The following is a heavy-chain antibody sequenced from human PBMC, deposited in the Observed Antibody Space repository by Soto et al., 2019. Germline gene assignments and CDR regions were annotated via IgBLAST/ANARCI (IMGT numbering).Heavy chain of an antibody. Sequence: GGSLRLSCAASGFTFSSYWMSWVRQAPGKGLEWVANIKQDGSEKYYVDSVKGRFTISRDNAKNSLYLQMNSLRAEDTAVYYCARDSIAVAGTFVYYYYYGMDVWGQGTTVTVSS. V-gene: IGHV3-7*05. CDR2: IKQDGSEK. CDR1: GFTFSSYW. CDR3: ARDSIAVAGTFVYYYYYGMDV. J-gene: IGHJ6*02. D-gene: IGHD6-19*01.